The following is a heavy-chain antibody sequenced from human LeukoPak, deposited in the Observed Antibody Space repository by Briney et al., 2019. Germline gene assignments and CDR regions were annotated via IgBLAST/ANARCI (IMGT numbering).Heavy chain of an antibody. D-gene: IGHD4-23*01. J-gene: IGHJ2*01. V-gene: IGHV3-21*01. Sequence: GGSLRLSCTASGFTFTSYGMNWVRQAPGKGLEWVSFIDTSGSYIYYGDSLKGRVTISRDNAKNSLYLQMNGLRAEDTAVYYCARSVVTLYWYFDLWGRGTLVTVSS. CDR1: GFTFTSYG. CDR2: IDTSGSYI. CDR3: ARSVVTLYWYFDL.